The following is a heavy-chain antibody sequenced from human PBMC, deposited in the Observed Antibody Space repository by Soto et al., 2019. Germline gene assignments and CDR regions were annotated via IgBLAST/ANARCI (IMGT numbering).Heavy chain of an antibody. Sequence: ASVKVSCKASGYTFTSYGISWVRQAPGQGLEWMGWISAYNGNTSYAQKLQGRVTMTTDTSTSTVYMELSSLRSEDTAVYYCARDRVPYYDILTGYYQFDPWGQGTLVTVSS. D-gene: IGHD3-9*01. V-gene: IGHV1-18*01. J-gene: IGHJ5*02. CDR1: GYTFTSYG. CDR2: ISAYNGNT. CDR3: ARDRVPYYDILTGYYQFDP.